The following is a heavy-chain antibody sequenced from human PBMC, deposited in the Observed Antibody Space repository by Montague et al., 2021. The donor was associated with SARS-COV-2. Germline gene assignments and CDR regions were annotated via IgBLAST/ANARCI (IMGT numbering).Heavy chain of an antibody. V-gene: IGHV4-34*01. CDR1: GGSLSGYY. J-gene: IGHJ6*02. D-gene: IGHD2-2*01. Sequence: SETLSLTCAVYGGSLSGYYWSWIRQPPGEGLEWIAEISRSGSTSYNPSLKSRVTISVDTSKNQFSLKLSSATAADTAVYYCVRVPYRLLFVPRYYGMDVWGQETTVTVSS. CDR3: VRVPYRLLFVPRYYGMDV. CDR2: ISRSGST.